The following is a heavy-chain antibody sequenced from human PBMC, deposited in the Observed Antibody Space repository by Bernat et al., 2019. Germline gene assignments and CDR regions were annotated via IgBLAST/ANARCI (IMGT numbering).Heavy chain of an antibody. CDR2: ISGSGGST. J-gene: IGHJ5*02. CDR1: GFTFSSYA. Sequence: EVQLLESGGGLVQPGGSLRLSCAASGFTFSSYAMSWVRQAPGKGLEWVSAISGSGGSTYYADSVKGRFTISRDNSKNTLYLQMNSLRAEDTAVYYCAKPGVFYDFWTTGFDPWGQGTLVTVSS. V-gene: IGHV3-23*01. CDR3: AKPGVFYDFWTTGFDP. D-gene: IGHD3-3*01.